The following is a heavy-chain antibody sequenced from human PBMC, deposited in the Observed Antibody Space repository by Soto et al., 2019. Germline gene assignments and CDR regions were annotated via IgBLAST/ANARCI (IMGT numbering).Heavy chain of an antibody. CDR2: IIPIFGTA. D-gene: IGHD3-9*01. CDR1: GGTFSSYA. J-gene: IGHJ4*02. CDR3: ARVVTTKDYDILTGPRGDFDY. V-gene: IGHV1-69*13. Sequence: GASVKVSCKASGGTFSSYAISWVRQAPGQGLEWMGGIIPIFGTANYAQKFQGRVTITADESTSTAYMELSSLRSEDTAVYYCARVVTTKDYDILTGPRGDFDYWGQGTLVTVSS.